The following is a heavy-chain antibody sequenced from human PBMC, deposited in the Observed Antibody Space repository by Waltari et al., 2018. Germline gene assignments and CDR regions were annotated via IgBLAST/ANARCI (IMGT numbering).Heavy chain of an antibody. Sequence: QVQLVQSGAEVKKPGASVKVSCKASGYTFTSYYMHWVRQAPGQGLEWMGIINPSGGSTSYAQKFQGRVTMTRDTSTSTVYMELSSLRSEDTAVYYCAVTDSSSSWYWYFDLWGRGTLVTVSS. V-gene: IGHV1-46*01. CDR1: GYTFTSYY. D-gene: IGHD6-6*01. CDR2: INPSGGST. J-gene: IGHJ2*01. CDR3: AVTDSSSSWYWYFDL.